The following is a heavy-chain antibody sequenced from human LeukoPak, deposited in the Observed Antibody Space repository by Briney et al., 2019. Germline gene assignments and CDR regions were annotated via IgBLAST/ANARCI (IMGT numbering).Heavy chain of an antibody. CDR3: ARDLGGSYRPYYFDY. CDR2: INWNGGST. CDR1: GFTFDDYG. D-gene: IGHD1-26*01. J-gene: IGHJ4*02. Sequence: GGSLRLSCAASGFTFDDYGMSWVRQAPGKGLEWVSGINWNGGSTGYADSVKGRFTTSRDNAKNSLYLQMNSLRAEDTALYYCARDLGGSYRPYYFDYWGQGTLVTVSS. V-gene: IGHV3-20*04.